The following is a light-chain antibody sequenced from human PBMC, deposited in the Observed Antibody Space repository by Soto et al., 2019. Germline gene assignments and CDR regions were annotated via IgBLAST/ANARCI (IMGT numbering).Light chain of an antibody. CDR1: QSVSSSY. Sequence: EIVLTQSPGTLSLSPGERATLSCRASQSVSSSYLAWYQQKPGQAPRLLIYGASRRATGIPDRFSGSGSGTDFTLTISRLVPEDFAVYYCQQYGSSPPYTFGPGTKVDIK. CDR3: QQYGSSPPYT. CDR2: GAS. V-gene: IGKV3-20*01. J-gene: IGKJ3*01.